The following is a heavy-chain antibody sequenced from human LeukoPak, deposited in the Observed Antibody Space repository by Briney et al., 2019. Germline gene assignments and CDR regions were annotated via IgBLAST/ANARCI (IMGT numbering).Heavy chain of an antibody. D-gene: IGHD6-13*01. J-gene: IGHJ4*02. CDR2: ISSSSSYI. Sequence: GGSLRLSCAASGFTFSSYSMNWVRQAPGKRLEGVSSISSSSSYIYSADSVKGQFTISRDNAKNSLYLQMDSLRAEDTAVYDCARDLSHSSSWSYWGQGTLVTVSS. CDR1: GFTFSSYS. V-gene: IGHV3-21*01. CDR3: ARDLSHSSSWSY.